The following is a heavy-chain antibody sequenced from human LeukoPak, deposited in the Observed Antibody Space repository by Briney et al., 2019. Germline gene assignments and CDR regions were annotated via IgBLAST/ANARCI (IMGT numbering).Heavy chain of an antibody. D-gene: IGHD3-10*01. Sequence: GGSLRLSCAASGFTFSSYAMSWVRQAPGKGLEWVSTISGSGGSTYYADSMKGRFTISRDNAKNTLYLQMNSLRAEDTAVYYCARDRWFGTYWGQGTLVTVSS. CDR2: ISGSGGST. J-gene: IGHJ4*02. CDR1: GFTFSSYA. CDR3: ARDRWFGTY. V-gene: IGHV3-23*01.